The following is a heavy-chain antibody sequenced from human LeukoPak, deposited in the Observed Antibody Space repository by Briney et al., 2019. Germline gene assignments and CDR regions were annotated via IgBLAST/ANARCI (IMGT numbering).Heavy chain of an antibody. CDR2: IYAGSST. CDR3: ARGGFYPAKPFDY. CDR1: GVTVSSSY. D-gene: IGHD2/OR15-2a*01. V-gene: IGHV3-53*01. J-gene: IGHJ4*02. Sequence: GGSLRLSCAASGVTVSSSYMSWVRQAPGKGLEWVSVIYAGSSTYYADSVKGRFTISRGSSKNTLYLQMNSLRADDTAVYYCARGGFYPAKPFDYWGQGTLVTVSS.